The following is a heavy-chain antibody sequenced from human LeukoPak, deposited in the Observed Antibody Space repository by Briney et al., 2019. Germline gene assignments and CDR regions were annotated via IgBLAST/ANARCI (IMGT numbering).Heavy chain of an antibody. Sequence: GGSLRLSCAASGFTFSRYSMNWVRQAPGKGLEWVTHITGSSSSVYYADSVKGRFTISRDNAKNSLHLQMNSLRAEDTAVYYCVRDNNWNTYCMDVWGKGTTVTVSS. V-gene: IGHV3-48*01. CDR1: GFTFSRYS. CDR2: ITGSSSSV. J-gene: IGHJ6*03. D-gene: IGHD1/OR15-1a*01. CDR3: VRDNNWNTYCMDV.